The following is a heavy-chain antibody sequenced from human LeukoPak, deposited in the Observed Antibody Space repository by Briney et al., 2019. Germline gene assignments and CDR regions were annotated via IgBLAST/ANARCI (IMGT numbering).Heavy chain of an antibody. D-gene: IGHD5-24*01. J-gene: IGHJ5*02. CDR2: IWYDASDR. V-gene: IGHV3-33*01. CDR3: VRGVGVSRFNYFDP. Sequence: PGGSLRLSCAASGFTFSSFGMHWVRQAPGKGLEWVAVIWYDASDRYYADSVKGRFTISRDNSKNTLFLQMNSPRDDDTAVYYCVRGVGVSRFNYFDPWGQGTLVVVSS. CDR1: GFTFSSFG.